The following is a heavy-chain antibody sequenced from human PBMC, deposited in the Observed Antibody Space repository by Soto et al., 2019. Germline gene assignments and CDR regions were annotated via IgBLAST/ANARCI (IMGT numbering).Heavy chain of an antibody. CDR3: ARARVGVVVVPAAIDY. V-gene: IGHV3-21*01. CDR2: ISSSSSYI. Sequence: EVQLVESGGGLVKPGGSLRLSCAASGFTFSSYSMNWVRQAPGKGLEWVSAISSSSSYIYYADSVKGRFTISRDNAKNSLYLQMNSLRAEDTAVYYCARARVGVVVVPAAIDYWGPGTLVTVSS. CDR1: GFTFSSYS. J-gene: IGHJ4*02. D-gene: IGHD2-2*01.